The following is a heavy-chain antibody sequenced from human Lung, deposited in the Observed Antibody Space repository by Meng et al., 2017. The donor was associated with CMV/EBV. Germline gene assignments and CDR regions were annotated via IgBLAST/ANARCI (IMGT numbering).Heavy chain of an antibody. V-gene: IGHV1-18*01. J-gene: IGHJ4*02. CDR3: ARAGAAVTTNFDF. Sequence: KASGYKFDIYGITWVRQAPGQGLEWVGWVGAENGETNYGRKFQGRVTVTADTFTKTAYMEMRSLRSDDSAIYYCARAGAAVTTNFDFWGQGTLVTVSS. CDR2: VGAENGET. CDR1: GYKFDIYG. D-gene: IGHD4-17*01.